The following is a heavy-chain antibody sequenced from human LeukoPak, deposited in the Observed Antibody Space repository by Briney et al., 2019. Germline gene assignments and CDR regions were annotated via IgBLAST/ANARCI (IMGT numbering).Heavy chain of an antibody. CDR3: AKSNGYGLVDI. Sequence: AETLSLTCTVSGVSISTSNYNWGWIRQPTGKGLEWIVNIFYSGRTYYSPSVRSLITITLNTKRNPFSLKMNVGSAAEAAIYYCAKSNGYGLVDIWGQGTMVTVSS. J-gene: IGHJ3*02. D-gene: IGHD3-10*01. V-gene: IGHV4-39*07. CDR1: GVSISTSNYN. CDR2: IFYSGRT.